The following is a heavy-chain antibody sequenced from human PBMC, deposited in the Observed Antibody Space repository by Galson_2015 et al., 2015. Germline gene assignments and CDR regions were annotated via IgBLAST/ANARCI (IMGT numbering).Heavy chain of an antibody. Sequence: SMRLSCASSGFTFTNYAMTWGRQAPGKGLEWVSIVSGSGGTTYYADSVKGRFTISRDNSKNTLYLQLNSLRVEDTAVYYCTKPSQYTSTWYSPQFDSWGQGTLVTVSS. CDR3: TKPSQYTSTWYSPQFDS. V-gene: IGHV3-23*01. J-gene: IGHJ4*02. CDR1: GFTFTNYA. CDR2: VSGSGGTT. D-gene: IGHD6-13*01.